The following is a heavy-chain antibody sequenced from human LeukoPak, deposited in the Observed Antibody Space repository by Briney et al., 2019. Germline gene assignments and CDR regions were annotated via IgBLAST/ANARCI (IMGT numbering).Heavy chain of an antibody. Sequence: SETLSLTCTDPGGSISSYYWSWIRQPPGKGLEWIGYIYYSGSTNYNPSLKSRVTISVDTSKNQFSLKLSSVTAADTAVYYCARDRGPGTWFDPWGQGTLVTVSS. D-gene: IGHD3-10*01. J-gene: IGHJ5*02. V-gene: IGHV4-59*01. CDR2: IYYSGST. CDR3: ARDRGPGTWFDP. CDR1: GGSISSYY.